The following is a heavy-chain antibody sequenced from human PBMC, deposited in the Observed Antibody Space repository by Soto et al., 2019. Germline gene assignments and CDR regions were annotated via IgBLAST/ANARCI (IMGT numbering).Heavy chain of an antibody. D-gene: IGHD3-10*01. Sequence: GGSLRLSCAASGFTFSSYAMHWVRQAPGKGLEWVAVISYDGSNKYYADSVKGRFTISRDNSKNTLYLQMNSLGAEDTAVYYCARDHVVRGAIDYWGQATLVSVSS. J-gene: IGHJ4*02. CDR3: ARDHVVRGAIDY. CDR2: ISYDGSNK. CDR1: GFTFSSYA. V-gene: IGHV3-30-3*01.